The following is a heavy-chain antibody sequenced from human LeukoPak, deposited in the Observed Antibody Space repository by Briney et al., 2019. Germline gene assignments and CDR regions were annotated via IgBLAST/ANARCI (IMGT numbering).Heavy chain of an antibody. V-gene: IGHV4-59*01. Sequence: SETLSLTCTVSGGSISSYYWSWIRQPPGKGLEWIGYIYYSGSTNYNSSLKSRVTISVDTSKNQFSLKLSSVTAADTAVYYCARGGGVGYGMDVWGQGTTVTVSS. J-gene: IGHJ6*02. D-gene: IGHD3-3*01. CDR2: IYYSGST. CDR3: ARGGGVGYGMDV. CDR1: GGSISSYY.